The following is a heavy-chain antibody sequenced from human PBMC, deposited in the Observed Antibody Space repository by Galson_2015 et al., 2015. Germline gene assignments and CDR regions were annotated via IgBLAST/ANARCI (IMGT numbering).Heavy chain of an antibody. J-gene: IGHJ4*02. CDR3: ARWLWFGGYFDY. Sequence: CAVSGGSISSGGYSWSWIRQPPGKGLEWIGYIYHSGSTYYNPSLKSRVTISVDRSKNQFSLKLSSVTAADTAVYYCARWLWFGGYFDYWGQGTLVTVSS. V-gene: IGHV4-30-2*01. D-gene: IGHD3-10*01. CDR2: IYHSGST. CDR1: GGSISSGGYS.